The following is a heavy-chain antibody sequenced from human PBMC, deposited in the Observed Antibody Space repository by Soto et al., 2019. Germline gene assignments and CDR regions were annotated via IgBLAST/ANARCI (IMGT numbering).Heavy chain of an antibody. Sequence: EVQLVESGGGLVKSGGSLRLSCAASGFTFSTYSMTWVRRAPGKGLEWVSSFSTSRSYIYYADSVRGRFTISRDNAKNSLYLQMNSLRAEDTAVYYCARGTAQYYDSSGYFDYWGQGILVTVFS. V-gene: IGHV3-21*01. D-gene: IGHD3-22*01. CDR1: GFTFSTYS. CDR2: FSTSRSYI. CDR3: ARGTAQYYDSSGYFDY. J-gene: IGHJ4*02.